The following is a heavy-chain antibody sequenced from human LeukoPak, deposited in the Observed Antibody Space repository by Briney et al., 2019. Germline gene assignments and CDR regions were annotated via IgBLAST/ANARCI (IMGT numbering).Heavy chain of an antibody. Sequence: GASVKVSCKASGYTFTSYAMNWVRQAPGQGLEWMGWINTNTGNPTYAQGFTGRFVFSLDTSVSTAYLQISSLKAEDTAVYYCARGDEGPVSGLQLWFSYYYYMDVWGKGTTVTVSS. CDR3: ARGDEGPVSGLQLWFSYYYYMDV. D-gene: IGHD5-18*01. V-gene: IGHV7-4-1*02. CDR1: GYTFTSYA. CDR2: INTNTGNP. J-gene: IGHJ6*03.